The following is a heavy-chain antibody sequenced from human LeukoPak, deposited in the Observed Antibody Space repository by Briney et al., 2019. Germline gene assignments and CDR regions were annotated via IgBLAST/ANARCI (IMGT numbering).Heavy chain of an antibody. CDR1: GFTFSSYW. Sequence: PGGSLRLSCAASGFTFSSYWMSWVRQSPGKAREWVANIKQDGSEKYYVDSVKGRFTISRDNGKNSLYRKMNSLRAEDTGVYYCARDFWGSSFDYWGQGTLVTVSS. V-gene: IGHV3-7*01. J-gene: IGHJ4*02. D-gene: IGHD3-16*01. CDR3: ARDFWGSSFDY. CDR2: IKQDGSEK.